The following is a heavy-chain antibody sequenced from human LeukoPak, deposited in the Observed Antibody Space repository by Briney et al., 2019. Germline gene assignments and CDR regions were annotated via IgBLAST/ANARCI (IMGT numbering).Heavy chain of an antibody. D-gene: IGHD5-18*01. CDR2: IGKTFSTA. Sequence: PGGSLGLSCAVSGFSLMSTDMHWVRQAPGKGLEWISYIGKTFSTAYYADSVRGRFTISTDNAQNSLYLQMNSLRAEDTAVYYCTSYSYSGNYWGQGTPVTVSS. CDR3: TSYSYSGNY. CDR1: GFSLMSTD. J-gene: IGHJ4*02. V-gene: IGHV3-48*01.